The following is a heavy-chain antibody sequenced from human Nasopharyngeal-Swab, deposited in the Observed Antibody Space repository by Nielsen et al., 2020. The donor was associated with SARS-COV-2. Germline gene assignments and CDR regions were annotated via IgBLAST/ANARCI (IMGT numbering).Heavy chain of an antibody. CDR3: ASNPAGGYCSGGSCYGYYGMDV. Sequence: VRQAPGKGLEWVSAISGSGGSTYYADSVKGRFTISRDNSKNTLYLQMNSLRAEDTAVYYRASNPAGGYCSGGSCYGYYGMDVWGQGTTVTVSS. V-gene: IGHV3-23*01. CDR2: ISGSGGST. D-gene: IGHD2-15*01. J-gene: IGHJ6*02.